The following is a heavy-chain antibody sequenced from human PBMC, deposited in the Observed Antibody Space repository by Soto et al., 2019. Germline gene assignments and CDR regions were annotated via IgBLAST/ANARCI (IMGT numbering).Heavy chain of an antibody. J-gene: IGHJ4*02. D-gene: IGHD3-10*01. CDR3: ARAPRGGVIIVITWAQIDY. CDR1: GFDFTDHY. CDR2: ISPDGGST. V-gene: IGHV1-46*01. Sequence: GASVKVSCKASGFDFTDHYIHWVRQAPGQGLEWMGIISPDGGSTRYSQKFQARITMTRDTSTSTVYMELSSLRSEDTAIYYCARAPRGGVIIVITWAQIDYWGQGTQVTVSS.